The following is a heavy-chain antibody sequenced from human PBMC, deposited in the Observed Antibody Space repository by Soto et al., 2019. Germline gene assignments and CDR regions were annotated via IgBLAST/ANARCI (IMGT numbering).Heavy chain of an antibody. CDR1: GFTFSRYS. CDR3: ARDGEASGWYPWYFDY. CDR2: ISSSSSTI. Sequence: EVQLVESGGGLVQPGGSLRLSCEASGFTFSRYSMNWVRQAPGKGLEWISYISSSSSTIYYADSVKGRFSISRDNAKNSLYLQMNSLRDEDTAVYYCARDGEASGWYPWYFDYWGQGTLVTVSS. V-gene: IGHV3-48*02. J-gene: IGHJ4*02. D-gene: IGHD6-19*01.